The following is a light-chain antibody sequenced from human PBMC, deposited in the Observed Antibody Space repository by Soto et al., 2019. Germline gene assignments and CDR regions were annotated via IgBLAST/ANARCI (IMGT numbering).Light chain of an antibody. CDR1: SSNIGSNY. CDR2: RNN. Sequence: QSVLTQPPSASGTPGQRVTISCSGSSSNIGSNYVFWYQHLPGTAPKLLIYRNNQRPSGVPDRFSGSKSGTSAFLAISGLRSEDETDYYCAAWDVSLSGVVFGGGTKVTVL. CDR3: AAWDVSLSGVV. J-gene: IGLJ2*01. V-gene: IGLV1-47*01.